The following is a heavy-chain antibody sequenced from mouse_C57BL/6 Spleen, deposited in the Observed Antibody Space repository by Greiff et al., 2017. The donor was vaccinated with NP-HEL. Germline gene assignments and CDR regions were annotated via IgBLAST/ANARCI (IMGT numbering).Heavy chain of an antibody. J-gene: IGHJ3*01. D-gene: IGHD2-1*01. CDR1: GYTFTDYE. CDR3: TRSGVYYGNYAWFAY. V-gene: IGHV1-15*01. Sequence: QVQLQQSGAGLVRPGASVTLSCKASGYTFTDYEMHWVKQTPVHGLEWIGAIDPETGGTAYNQKFKGKAILTADKSSSTAYMELRSLTSEDSAVYYCTRSGVYYGNYAWFAYWGQGTLVTVSA. CDR2: IDPETGGT.